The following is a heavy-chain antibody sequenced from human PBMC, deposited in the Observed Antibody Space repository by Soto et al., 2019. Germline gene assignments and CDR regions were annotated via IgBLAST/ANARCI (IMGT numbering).Heavy chain of an antibody. CDR2: IFYSGPT. Sequence: PSETLSLTCTVSGDSITSGVHYWSWIRQHPGKGLEWIGYIFYSGPTYYNPSLKSRVTISVDTSKNQFSLKLSSVTAADTAVYYCARAPPMVRGVRSLDYWGQGTLVTVSS. V-gene: IGHV4-31*03. D-gene: IGHD3-10*01. CDR1: GDSITSGVHY. CDR3: ARAPPMVRGVRSLDY. J-gene: IGHJ4*02.